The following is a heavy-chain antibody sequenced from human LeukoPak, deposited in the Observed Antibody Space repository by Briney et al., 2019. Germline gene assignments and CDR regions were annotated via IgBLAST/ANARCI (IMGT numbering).Heavy chain of an antibody. CDR1: GFTFSSYG. Sequence: GGSLRLSCAASGFTFSSYGMHWVRQAPGKGLEWVAVIWYDGSNKYYADSVKGRFTISRDNPKNTLYLQMNSLRAEDTAVYYCAREGNTAMVELDYWGQGTLVTVSS. CDR3: AREGNTAMVELDY. J-gene: IGHJ4*02. V-gene: IGHV3-33*01. CDR2: IWYDGSNK. D-gene: IGHD5-18*01.